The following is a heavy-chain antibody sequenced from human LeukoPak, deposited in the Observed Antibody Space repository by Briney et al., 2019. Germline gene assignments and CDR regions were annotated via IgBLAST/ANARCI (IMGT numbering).Heavy chain of an antibody. D-gene: IGHD3-10*01. J-gene: IGHJ5*02. CDR1: GFTFSSYA. Sequence: PGGSLRLSCAASGFTFSSYAMSWVRQAPGKGLEWVSAISGSGGSTYYADSVKGRFTISRGNAKNSLYLQMDSLRADDTAVYYCVRAPYSITMPRGAGWFDPWGQGTLVTVSS. CDR2: ISGSGGST. V-gene: IGHV3-23*01. CDR3: VRAPYSITMPRGAGWFDP.